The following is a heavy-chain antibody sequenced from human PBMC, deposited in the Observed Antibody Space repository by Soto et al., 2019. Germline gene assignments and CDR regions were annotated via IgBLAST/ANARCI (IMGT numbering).Heavy chain of an antibody. Sequence: PSETLSLTCAVSGGSISSGGYSWSWIRQPPGKGLEWIGYIYHSGSTYYNPSLKSRVTISVDRSKNQFSLKLSSVTAADTAVYYCARGIRTAHFDYWGQGTLVTVS. V-gene: IGHV4-30-2*01. J-gene: IGHJ4*02. CDR2: IYHSGST. D-gene: IGHD2-21*02. CDR3: ARGIRTAHFDY. CDR1: GGSISSGGYS.